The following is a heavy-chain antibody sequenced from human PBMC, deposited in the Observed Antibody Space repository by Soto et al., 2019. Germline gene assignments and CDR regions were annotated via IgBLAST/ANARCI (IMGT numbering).Heavy chain of an antibody. V-gene: IGHV3-11*01. Sequence: QVQLVESGGGLVKPGESLRLSCAASGFSLSDYSMSWIRQAPGKGLEWVSYIEKSGSPIYYADSVKGRFTISRDNAKNSLYLQMSSLRAEDTAVYHCARARGYTGYGLNWWGQGTLVTVSS. CDR3: ARARGYTGYGLNW. CDR2: IEKSGSPI. D-gene: IGHD5-12*01. CDR1: GFSLSDYS. J-gene: IGHJ4*02.